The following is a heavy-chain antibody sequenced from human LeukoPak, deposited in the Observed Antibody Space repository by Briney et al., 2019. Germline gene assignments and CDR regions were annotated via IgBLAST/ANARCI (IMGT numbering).Heavy chain of an antibody. D-gene: IGHD6-25*01. CDR2: IYYSGTT. V-gene: IGHV4-59*08. CDR1: GGSISSYY. J-gene: IGHJ4*02. Sequence: SETLSLTCTVSGGSISSYYLSWIRQPPGKGLEWIGYIYYSGTTDYNPSLKSRVTISVDTSKNQFSLKLNSVTAADTAVYYCAKSVAAADPRYYFDYWGQGTLVTVSS. CDR3: AKSVAAADPRYYFDY.